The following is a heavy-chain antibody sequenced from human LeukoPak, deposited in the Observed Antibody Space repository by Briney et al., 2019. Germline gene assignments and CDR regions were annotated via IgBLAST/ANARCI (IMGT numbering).Heavy chain of an antibody. CDR2: MNHSGST. CDR1: GGSFSGYY. J-gene: IGHJ4*02. Sequence: SETLSLTCAVYGGSFSGYYWSWIRHPPRKGLEWIGEMNHSGSTNSNPSLTRRVTISVDTSKNQFSLKLSSVTAADAALYYCARIGYCTNGVCFDYWGQGTLDSVS. CDR3: ARIGYCTNGVCFDY. D-gene: IGHD2-8*01. V-gene: IGHV4-34*01.